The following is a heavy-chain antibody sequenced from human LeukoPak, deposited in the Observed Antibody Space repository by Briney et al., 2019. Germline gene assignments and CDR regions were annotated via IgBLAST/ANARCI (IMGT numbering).Heavy chain of an antibody. J-gene: IGHJ6*03. CDR3: TSYYYDDNYFYYMDV. CDR1: GFSFDDYG. V-gene: IGHV3-20*04. CDR2: INWNGGST. Sequence: GGSLRLSCAASGFSFDDYGMSWVRQAPGKGLEWVSGINWNGGSTSYADSVKGRFTISRDNAKKSLYLQMNSLRAEDTAVYYCTSYYYDDNYFYYMDVWGNGTTVTVSS. D-gene: IGHD3-22*01.